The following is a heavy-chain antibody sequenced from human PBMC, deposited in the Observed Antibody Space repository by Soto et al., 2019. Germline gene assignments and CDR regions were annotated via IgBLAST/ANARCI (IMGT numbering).Heavy chain of an antibody. V-gene: IGHV3-23*01. CDR1: GLTFSSYA. CDR3: AKDSSGYSYDHNAFDI. CDR2: VSGGGGST. Sequence: EVQLLESGGGLVQPGGSLRLSCAASGLTFSSYAMNWVRQAPGKGLEWVSGVSGGGGSTYYADSVKGRFTISRDKSKNTLYLQTNSLRAEDTAVYYCAKDSSGYSYDHNAFDIWGQGTMVTVSS. D-gene: IGHD5-18*01. J-gene: IGHJ3*02.